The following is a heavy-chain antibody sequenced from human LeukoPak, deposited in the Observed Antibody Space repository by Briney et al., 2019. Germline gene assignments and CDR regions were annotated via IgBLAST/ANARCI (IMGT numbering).Heavy chain of an antibody. CDR1: GFTFSNAW. CDR2: ISYDGSNK. V-gene: IGHV3-30-3*01. CDR3: ARGPHIAAAGTVVGYFDY. Sequence: GGSLRLSCAASGFTFSNAWMSWVRQAPGKGLEWVAVISYDGSNKYYADSVKGRFTISRDNSKNTLYLQMNSLRAEDTAVYYCARGPHIAAAGTVVGYFDYWGQGTLVTVSS. J-gene: IGHJ4*02. D-gene: IGHD6-13*01.